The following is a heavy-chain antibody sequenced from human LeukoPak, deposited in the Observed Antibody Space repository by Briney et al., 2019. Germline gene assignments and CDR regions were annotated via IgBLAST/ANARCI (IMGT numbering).Heavy chain of an antibody. J-gene: IGHJ4*02. Sequence: GGSLRLSCAASGFTFSSYAMSWVRQAPGKGLEWVSSISGSGGSTYYADPVKGRFTISRDNSKNTLYLQMNSLRGEDTAVYYCARDKGSSSWYVFDFWGQGTLVTVSS. V-gene: IGHV3-23*01. CDR1: GFTFSSYA. CDR2: ISGSGGST. D-gene: IGHD6-13*01. CDR3: ARDKGSSSWYVFDF.